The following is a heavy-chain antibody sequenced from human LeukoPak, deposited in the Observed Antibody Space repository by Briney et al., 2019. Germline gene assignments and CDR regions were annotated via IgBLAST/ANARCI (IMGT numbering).Heavy chain of an antibody. CDR1: GGSISSGGYY. CDR2: IYYSGST. CDR3: ARGDDSSGPDAFDI. D-gene: IGHD3-22*01. Sequence: PSETLSPTCTVSGGSISSGGYYWSWIRQHPGKGLEWIGYIYYSGSTYYNPSLKSRVTISVDTSKNQFSLKLSSVTAADTAVYYCARGDDSSGPDAFDIWGQGTMVTVSS. J-gene: IGHJ3*02. V-gene: IGHV4-31*03.